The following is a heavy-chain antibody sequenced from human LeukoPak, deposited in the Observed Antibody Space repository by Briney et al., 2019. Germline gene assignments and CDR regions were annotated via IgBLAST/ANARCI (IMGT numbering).Heavy chain of an antibody. Sequence: GGSLRLSCAASEFTVSSNYMSWVRQAPGKGLEWVSVIYSDGRTYHADSVKGRFTISRDNSKNMVYLQTNRLRVEDTAVYYCARGLAAAGTLGFDYWGQGTLVTVSS. CDR1: EFTVSSNY. V-gene: IGHV3-66*02. J-gene: IGHJ4*02. CDR2: IYSDGRT. D-gene: IGHD6-13*01. CDR3: ARGLAAAGTLGFDY.